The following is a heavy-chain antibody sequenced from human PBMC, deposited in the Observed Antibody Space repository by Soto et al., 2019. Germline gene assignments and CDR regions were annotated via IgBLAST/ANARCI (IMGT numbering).Heavy chain of an antibody. V-gene: IGHV1-2*02. CDR3: AGENYGPLDY. J-gene: IGHJ4*02. CDR1: GVTFSSYA. D-gene: IGHD3-10*01. CDR2: VDPNSGAT. Sequence: ASVKVSSKASGVTFSSYAISWVPPAPLQGLEWMVWVDPNSGATRNAQNFQGRVTMTRDTSTSTVYMELNWLRSDDTAVYYCAGENYGPLDYGGQGALVTVS.